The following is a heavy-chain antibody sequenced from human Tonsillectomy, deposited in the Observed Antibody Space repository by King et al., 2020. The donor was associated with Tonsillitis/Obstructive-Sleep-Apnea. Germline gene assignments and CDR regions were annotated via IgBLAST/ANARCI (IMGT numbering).Heavy chain of an antibody. CDR2: IYYSGST. V-gene: IGHV4-39*01. D-gene: IGHD4-23*01. CDR1: GGSISSSSYY. J-gene: IGHJ2*01. CDR3: TGGRDYGGTHWYFDL. Sequence: QLQESGPGLVKPSETLSLTCTVSGGSISSSSYYWGWIRQPPGKGLEWIGSIYYSGSTYYNPSLKSRVTISVDTSKNQFSLKLSSATAADTAVYYCTGGRDYGGTHWYFDLWGRGTLVTVSS.